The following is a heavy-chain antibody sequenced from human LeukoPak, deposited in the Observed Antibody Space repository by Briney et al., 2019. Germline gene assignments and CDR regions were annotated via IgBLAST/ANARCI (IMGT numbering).Heavy chain of an antibody. CDR3: ARDGVAVAGEESAFDL. D-gene: IGHD6-19*01. CDR1: GGSISSYY. Sequence: PSETLSLTCTVSGGSISSYYWSWIRQPAGKGLEWIGRMYNNGSTNYNPSLKSRVTMSVDTSTNQFSLKLSSVTAADTALYYCARDGVAVAGEESAFDLWGQGTMVTVSS. V-gene: IGHV4-4*07. J-gene: IGHJ3*01. CDR2: MYNNGST.